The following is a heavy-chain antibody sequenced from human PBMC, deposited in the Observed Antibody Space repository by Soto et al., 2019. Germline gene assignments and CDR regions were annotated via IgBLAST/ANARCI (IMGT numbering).Heavy chain of an antibody. CDR3: AKGVPGIAVAGTGYFQH. D-gene: IGHD6-19*01. J-gene: IGHJ1*01. V-gene: IGHV3-23*01. CDR2: ISGSGDST. Sequence: GESLKISCAASGFTFSSYAMSWVRQAPGKGLEWVSGISGSGDSTYYADSVKGRFTISRDNSKNTLYLQMNSLRAEDTAVYYCAKGVPGIAVAGTGYFQHWGQGTLVT. CDR1: GFTFSSYA.